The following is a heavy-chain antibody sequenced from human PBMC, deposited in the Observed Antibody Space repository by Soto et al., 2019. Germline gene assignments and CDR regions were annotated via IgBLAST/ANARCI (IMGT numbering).Heavy chain of an antibody. D-gene: IGHD1-1*01. CDR3: ARATYEQTGPFDY. V-gene: IGHV4-38-2*01. CDR2: IYHSGST. J-gene: IGHJ4*02. CDR1: GYSISSGYY. Sequence: ASETLSLTCAVSGYSISSGYYWGWIRQPPGKGLEWIGSIYHSGSTYYNPSLKSRVTISVDTSKNQFSLKLSSVTAADTAVYYWARATYEQTGPFDYWGQGTLVTV.